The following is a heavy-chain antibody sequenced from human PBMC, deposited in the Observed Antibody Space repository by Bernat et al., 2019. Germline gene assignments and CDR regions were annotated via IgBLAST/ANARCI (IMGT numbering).Heavy chain of an antibody. CDR1: GFMFTKYA. CDR2: ILGSADST. Sequence: EVELVESGGTLVQPGGSLRLSCAASGFMFTKYAMHWVRQAPGKGPEYLSSILGSADSTQYANSVKGRFIISRDNSKNTLYLHMGSLRPDDMAVYYCARDKDGGYAFDHWGQGTLVTVSS. V-gene: IGHV3-64*01. CDR3: ARDKDGGYAFDH. J-gene: IGHJ4*02. D-gene: IGHD5-12*01.